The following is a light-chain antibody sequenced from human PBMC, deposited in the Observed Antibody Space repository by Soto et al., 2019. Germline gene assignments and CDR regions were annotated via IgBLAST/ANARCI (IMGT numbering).Light chain of an antibody. CDR1: QGISSY. Sequence: DLQLTQSPSFLSASVGDRITITCRASQGISSYLAWYQQKPGKAPKLLIYAASTLQSGVPSRFSGSGSGTEFTLTISSLQPEDFAVYYCQQLNSYPRTFGQGTKVDIK. CDR3: QQLNSYPRT. J-gene: IGKJ1*01. CDR2: AAS. V-gene: IGKV1-9*01.